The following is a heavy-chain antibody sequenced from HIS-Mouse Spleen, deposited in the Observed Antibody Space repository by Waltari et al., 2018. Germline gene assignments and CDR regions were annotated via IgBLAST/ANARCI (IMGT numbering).Heavy chain of an antibody. D-gene: IGHD1-26*01. Sequence: QVQLQESGPGLVKPSETLSLTCPVSGYSISSGYYLGWIRQPPGKGLEWIGSIYHSGRTYYNPSLKSRVTISVDTSKNQFSLKLSSVTAADTAVYYCARARWELQGWFDPWGQGTLVTVSS. J-gene: IGHJ5*02. CDR2: IYHSGRT. CDR1: GYSISSGYY. V-gene: IGHV4-38-2*02. CDR3: ARARWELQGWFDP.